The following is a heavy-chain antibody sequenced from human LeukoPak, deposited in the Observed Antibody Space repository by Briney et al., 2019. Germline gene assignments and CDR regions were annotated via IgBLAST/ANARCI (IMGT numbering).Heavy chain of an antibody. J-gene: IGHJ3*02. CDR3: ARGYCSGGSCYPGSFDI. CDR2: IKDSGAT. V-gene: IGHV4-31*03. Sequence: AQTLSLTCTVSGGSISSGGYYWSWIRQHPGKGLERIGYIKDSGATYYSPSPKSRVIIFQNTSKSPYSLKLSAVTAADAAVYYGARGYCSGGSCYPGSFDIWGQGTMVTVSS. CDR1: GGSISSGGYY. D-gene: IGHD2-15*01.